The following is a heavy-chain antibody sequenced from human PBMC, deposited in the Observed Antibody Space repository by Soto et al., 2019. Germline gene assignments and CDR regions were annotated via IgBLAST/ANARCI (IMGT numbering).Heavy chain of an antibody. CDR2: IIPIFGTA. CDR1: GGTFSSYA. CDR3: ARKENAGERYCSSTSCYSSGWYWYFDL. Sequence: ASVKVSCKASGGTFSSYAISWVRQAPGQGLEWMGGIIPIFGTANYAQKFQGRVTITADESTSTAYMELSSLRSEDTAVYYCARKENAGERYCSSTSCYSSGWYWYFDLWGRGTLVTVSS. D-gene: IGHD2-2*02. J-gene: IGHJ2*01. V-gene: IGHV1-69*13.